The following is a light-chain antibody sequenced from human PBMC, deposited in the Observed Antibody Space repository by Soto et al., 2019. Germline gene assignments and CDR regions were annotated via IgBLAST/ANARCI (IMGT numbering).Light chain of an antibody. V-gene: IGKV3D-20*02. Sequence: EVVLTQSPGILSLSPGERASLSCGASQSISSSFLAWYQQKPGQAPRLLIYDASNRATGIPVRFSGSGSGTDYTLTITNLEPEDFAIYYCQQRSSWPWTFGQGTKVDIK. CDR3: QQRSSWPWT. CDR2: DAS. J-gene: IGKJ1*01. CDR1: QSISSSF.